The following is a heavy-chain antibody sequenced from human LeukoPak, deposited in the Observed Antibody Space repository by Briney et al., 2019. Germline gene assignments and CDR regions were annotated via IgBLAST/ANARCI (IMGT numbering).Heavy chain of an antibody. D-gene: IGHD4-17*01. CDR3: ARDPSTVTSRFDP. Sequence: GASVTVSFTASGYTFSMYAMHWVRQAPGQGLEWMGWIDTKTGNPTYAQGFTGRFVFSLDTSVSTAYLQISSLKAEDTAVYYCARDPSTVTSRFDPWGQGTLVTVSS. CDR2: IDTKTGNP. J-gene: IGHJ5*02. CDR1: GYTFSMYA. V-gene: IGHV7-4-1*02.